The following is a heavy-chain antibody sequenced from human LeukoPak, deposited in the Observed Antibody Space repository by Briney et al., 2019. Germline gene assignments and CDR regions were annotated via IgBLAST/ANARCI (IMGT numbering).Heavy chain of an antibody. D-gene: IGHD4-23*01. CDR3: ARDGDYGGNYYFDY. J-gene: IGHJ4*02. CDR2: IWYDGSNK. CDR1: GFTFNNYA. V-gene: IGHV3-33*08. Sequence: GGSLRLSCAASGFTFNNYAMSWVRQAPGKGLEWVAVIWYDGSNKYYADSVKGRFTISRDNSKNTLYLQMNSLRAEDTAVYYCARDGDYGGNYYFDYWGQGTLVTVSS.